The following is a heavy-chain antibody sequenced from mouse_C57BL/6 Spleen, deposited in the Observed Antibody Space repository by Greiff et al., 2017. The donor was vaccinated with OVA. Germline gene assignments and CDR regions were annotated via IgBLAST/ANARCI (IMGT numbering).Heavy chain of an antibody. CDR1: GYSITSGYY. CDR3: ASPYDYDGDAMDY. D-gene: IGHD2-4*01. CDR2: ISYDGSN. Sequence: EVQLQESGPGLVKPSQSLSLTCSVTGYSITSGYYWNWIRQFPGNKLEWMGYISYDGSNNYNPSLKNRISITRDTSKNQFFLKLNSVTTEDTATYYCASPYDYDGDAMDYWGQGTSVTVSS. V-gene: IGHV3-6*01. J-gene: IGHJ4*01.